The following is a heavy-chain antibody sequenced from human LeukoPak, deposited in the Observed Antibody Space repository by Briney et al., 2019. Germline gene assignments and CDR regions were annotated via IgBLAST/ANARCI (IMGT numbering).Heavy chain of an antibody. D-gene: IGHD3-3*01. CDR3: AKSYYDFWSGYYQTFDY. J-gene: IGHJ4*02. CDR1: GFIFSTYD. Sequence: PGGSLRLSCAPSGFIFSTYDMHWVRQAPGKGLEWVAVISYDRSNKYYADSVKGRFTISRDNSKNTLYLQMNSLRAEDRAVYYCAKSYYDFWSGYYQTFDYWGQGTLVTVSS. CDR2: ISYDRSNK. V-gene: IGHV3-30*18.